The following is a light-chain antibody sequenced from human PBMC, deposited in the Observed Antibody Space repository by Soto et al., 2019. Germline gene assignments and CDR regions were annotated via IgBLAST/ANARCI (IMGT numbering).Light chain of an antibody. J-gene: IGLJ1*01. V-gene: IGLV2-14*01. Sequence: QSALTQPASVSGSPGQSITISCTGTSSDIGGYNYVSWYQQHPVKAPKLMIYDVTNRPSGVSNLFSGSKSGNTASLTISGLQAEDEADYYCSSYTSSSTPPYVFGTGTKVTVL. CDR2: DVT. CDR1: SSDIGGYNY. CDR3: SSYTSSSTPPYV.